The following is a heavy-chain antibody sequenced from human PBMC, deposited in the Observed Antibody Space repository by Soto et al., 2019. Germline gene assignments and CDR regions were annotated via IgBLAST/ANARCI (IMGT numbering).Heavy chain of an antibody. Sequence: PGGSLRLSCAASGFTFADHGMSWVRQAPGKGLEWLSDISWDGGTTVYADSVKGRFTVSRNNAKSSLYLQMNSLKPGDTAFYHCARRSGDQQVCDFWGQGTLVTVSS. CDR1: GFTFADHG. CDR3: ARRSGDQQVCDF. D-gene: IGHD3-10*01. V-gene: IGHV3-20*01. CDR2: ISWDGGTT. J-gene: IGHJ4*02.